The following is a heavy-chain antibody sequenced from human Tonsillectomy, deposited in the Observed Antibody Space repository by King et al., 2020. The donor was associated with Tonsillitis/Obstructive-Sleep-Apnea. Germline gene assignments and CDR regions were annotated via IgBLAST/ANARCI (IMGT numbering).Heavy chain of an antibody. D-gene: IGHD6-19*01. CDR3: AKEMGGLXVAGTDFXX. V-gene: IGHV3-30*18. CDR1: GFTFSSYG. CDR2: IXHVGSNK. Sequence: QLVQSGGGVVQPGRSLRLSCAASGFTFSSYGMHWVRQAPGKXLGWXAVIXHVGSNKYYEDSVXGRFTIXRKNSKTTRYRQRNSLRAEDTAVYYCAKEMGGLXVAGTDFXXWGXXXXVTXSX. J-gene: IGHJ4*02.